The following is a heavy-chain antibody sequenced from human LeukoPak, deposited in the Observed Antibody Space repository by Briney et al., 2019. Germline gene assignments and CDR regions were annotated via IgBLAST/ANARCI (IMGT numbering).Heavy chain of an antibody. J-gene: IGHJ4*02. CDR2: ISSSSSYI. V-gene: IGHV3-21*01. D-gene: IGHD2-15*01. CDR1: GFTFSSYS. CDR3: ARDLCSGGSCRLDY. Sequence: PGGSLRLSCAASGFTFSSYSMNWVRQAPGKGLEWVSSISSSSSYIYYADSVKGRFTISRDNAKNSLYLQMNSLRAEDTAVYYCARDLCSGGSCRLDYWGQGTLVTVPS.